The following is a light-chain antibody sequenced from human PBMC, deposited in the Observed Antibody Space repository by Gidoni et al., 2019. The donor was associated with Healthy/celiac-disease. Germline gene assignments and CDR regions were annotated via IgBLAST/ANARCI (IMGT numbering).Light chain of an antibody. CDR3: QQYGSSPPGT. CDR1: QSVSSSY. Sequence: EIVLTQSPGTLSLSPGERATISCRASQSVSSSYLAWYQQKPGQAPRLLSYGASSRATGIPDRFSGSGSGTDFTLTISRLEPEDFAVYYCQQYGSSPPGTFGQGTRLEIK. CDR2: GAS. J-gene: IGKJ5*01. V-gene: IGKV3-20*01.